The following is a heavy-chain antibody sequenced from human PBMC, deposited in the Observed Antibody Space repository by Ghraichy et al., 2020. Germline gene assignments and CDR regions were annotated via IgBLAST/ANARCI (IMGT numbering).Heavy chain of an antibody. V-gene: IGHV4-31*03. CDR3: ARSLAYSYPYLGY. J-gene: IGHJ4*02. D-gene: IGHD5-18*01. CDR1: GGSISSGGYY. Sequence: SLNISCTVSGGSISSGGYYWTWIRQHPGKGLEWIGYIYYSGTTYYNPSLKSRITMSLDTSKNHFSLNLSSVTAADTAVYYCARSLAYSYPYLGYWGQGSLVTVSS. CDR2: IYYSGTT.